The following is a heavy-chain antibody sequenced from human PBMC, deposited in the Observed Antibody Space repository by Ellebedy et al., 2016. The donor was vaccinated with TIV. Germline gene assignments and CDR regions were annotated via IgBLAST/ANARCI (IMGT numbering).Heavy chain of an antibody. V-gene: IGHV3-23*01. CDR3: AKIPVVANWYFDL. J-gene: IGHJ2*01. CDR1: GFSFSSYG. D-gene: IGHD2-21*01. CDR2: ISNTGGLT. Sequence: GESLKISCAASGFSFSSYGMIWVRQAPGEGLEWVSSISNTGGLTYYGDSVKGRFTISRDNSKNTLYLQMNSLRAEDTAVYNCAKIPVVANWYFDLWGRGTLVTVSS.